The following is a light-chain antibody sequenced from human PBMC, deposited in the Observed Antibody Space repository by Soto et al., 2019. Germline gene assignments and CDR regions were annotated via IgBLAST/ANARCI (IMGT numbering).Light chain of an antibody. CDR1: QSISSW. V-gene: IGKV1-5*01. Sequence: DIQMTQSPSTLSASVGDRVTITCRASQSISSWLSWYQQKPGKAPKLLIYDASSLQSGVPSRFSGSGSGTEFTLTISGLRPDDFATYYCQHYNTYSTWTFGQGTKVDI. CDR3: QHYNTYSTWT. CDR2: DAS. J-gene: IGKJ1*01.